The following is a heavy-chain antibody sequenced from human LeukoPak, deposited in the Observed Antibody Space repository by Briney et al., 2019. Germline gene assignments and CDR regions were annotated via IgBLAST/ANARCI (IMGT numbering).Heavy chain of an antibody. CDR3: AKRIDRSFDY. V-gene: IGHV3-23*01. D-gene: IGHD3-9*01. CDR2: ISGSGGST. J-gene: IGHJ4*02. CDR1: GFTVSSNY. Sequence: GGSLRLSCAASGFTVSSNYMSWVRQSPGKGLEWVSAISGSGGSTYYADSVKGRFTISRDNSKNTLYLQMNSLRAEDTAVYYCAKRIDRSFDYWGQGTLVTVSS.